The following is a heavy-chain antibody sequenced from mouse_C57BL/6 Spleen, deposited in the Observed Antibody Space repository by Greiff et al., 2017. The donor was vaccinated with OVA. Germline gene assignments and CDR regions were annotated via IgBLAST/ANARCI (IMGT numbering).Heavy chain of an antibody. D-gene: IGHD1-1*01. Sequence: QVQLQQSGPGLVQPSQSLSITCTVSGFSLTSYGVHWVRPSPGKGLEWLGVIWSGGSTDYNAAFISRLSISKDNSKSQVFFKMNSLQADDTAIYYCARSDYYGSSYDAMDYWGQGTSVTVSS. V-gene: IGHV2-2*01. CDR3: ARSDYYGSSYDAMDY. CDR1: GFSLTSYG. CDR2: IWSGGST. J-gene: IGHJ4*01.